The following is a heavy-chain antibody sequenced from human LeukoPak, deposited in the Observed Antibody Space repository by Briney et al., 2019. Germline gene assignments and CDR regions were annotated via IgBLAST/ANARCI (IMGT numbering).Heavy chain of an antibody. Sequence: GGSLRLSCAASGFTFSSYSMNWVRQAPGKGLEWVSYISSSSSTIYYADSVKGRFTISRDNAKNSLYLQMNSLRAEDTAVYYCARDPSAPGYSSGSFDYWGQGTLVTVSS. CDR2: ISSSSSTI. V-gene: IGHV3-48*04. J-gene: IGHJ4*02. CDR3: ARDPSAPGYSSGSFDY. CDR1: GFTFSSYS. D-gene: IGHD6-19*01.